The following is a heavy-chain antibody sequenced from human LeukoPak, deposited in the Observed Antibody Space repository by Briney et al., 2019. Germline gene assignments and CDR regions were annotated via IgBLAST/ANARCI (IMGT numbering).Heavy chain of an antibody. J-gene: IGHJ4*02. Sequence: ASVKVSCKASGFTFTSYGIHWVRQAPGQGLEWMGWISAYNVTPNHAQKFQGRVRITTDASTNTAYMELRSVRSDDTAIYYCVREGGDSATNWGQGTLVTVSS. D-gene: IGHD2-15*01. CDR2: ISAYNVTP. CDR1: GFTFTSYG. V-gene: IGHV1-18*01. CDR3: VREGGDSATN.